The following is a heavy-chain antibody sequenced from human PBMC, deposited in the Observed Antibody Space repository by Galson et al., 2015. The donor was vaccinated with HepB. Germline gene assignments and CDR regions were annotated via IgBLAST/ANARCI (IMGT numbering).Heavy chain of an antibody. CDR2: ISYDGSNK. D-gene: IGHD5-18*01. CDR1: GFTFSSYA. V-gene: IGHV3-30-3*01. Sequence: SLRLSCAASGFTFSSYAMHWVRQAPGKGLEWVAVISYDGSNKYYADSVKGRFTISRDNSKNTLYLQMNSLRAEDTAVYYCARDKDVDTAMGDYYYYYMDVWGKGTTVTVSS. J-gene: IGHJ6*03. CDR3: ARDKDVDTAMGDYYYYYMDV.